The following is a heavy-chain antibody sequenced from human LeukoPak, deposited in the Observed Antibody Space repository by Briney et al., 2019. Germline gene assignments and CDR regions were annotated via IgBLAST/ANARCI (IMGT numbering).Heavy chain of an antibody. Sequence: GGSLRLSCAASGFTFSNYAMNWVRQAPGKGLEWVSAISGSVNTYYSDSVKGRFTISRDNSKNTLYLQMNSLRAEDTATYYCAKGPMGRGFDYWGQGTLVTVSS. CDR3: AKGPMGRGFDY. CDR2: ISGSVNT. J-gene: IGHJ4*02. D-gene: IGHD3-10*01. V-gene: IGHV3-23*01. CDR1: GFTFSNYA.